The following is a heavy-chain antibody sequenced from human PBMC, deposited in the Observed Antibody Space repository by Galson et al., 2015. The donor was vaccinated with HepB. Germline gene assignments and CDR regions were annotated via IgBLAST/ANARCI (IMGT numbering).Heavy chain of an antibody. V-gene: IGHV1-18*01. CDR3: ARQVYSYAMADAFDI. CDR2: IGAYNGDT. Sequence: SVKVSCKASGYDFDSYGISWVRQAPGQGLEWMGWIGAYNGDTRYAQIFQGRVTLTTDTSTNTAYMELRSLRSGDTAVYYCARQVYSYAMADAFDIWGQGTLVTMSS. J-gene: IGHJ3*02. CDR1: GYDFDSYG. D-gene: IGHD3-16*01.